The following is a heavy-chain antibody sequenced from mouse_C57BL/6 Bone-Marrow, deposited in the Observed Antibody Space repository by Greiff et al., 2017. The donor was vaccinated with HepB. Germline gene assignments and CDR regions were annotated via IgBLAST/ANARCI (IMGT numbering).Heavy chain of an antibody. CDR3: TIYYYGSSYEAWFAY. J-gene: IGHJ3*01. Sequence: EVQLVESGAELVRPGASVKLSCTASGFNIKDDYMHWVKQRPEQGLEWIGWIDPENGDTEYASKFQGKATITADTSSNTAYLQLSSLTSEDTAVYYCTIYYYGSSYEAWFAYWGQGTLVTVSA. V-gene: IGHV14-4*01. D-gene: IGHD1-1*01. CDR1: GFNIKDDY. CDR2: IDPENGDT.